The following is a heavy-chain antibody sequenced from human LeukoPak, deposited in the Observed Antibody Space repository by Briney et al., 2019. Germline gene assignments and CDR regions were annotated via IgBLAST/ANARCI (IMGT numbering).Heavy chain of an antibody. V-gene: IGHV4-34*01. CDR2: IIHSGRV. CDR3: ARGTSTETTSY. CDR1: GESFSGYY. J-gene: IGHJ4*02. Sequence: PSETLSLTCAVYGESFSGYYWTWIRQPPGKGPEWIGEIIHSGRVNYNPSLKSRVTISVDTSKNQFSLKLNSVTAADTAMYYCARGTSTETTSYWGQGTLVTVSS. D-gene: IGHD1-1*01.